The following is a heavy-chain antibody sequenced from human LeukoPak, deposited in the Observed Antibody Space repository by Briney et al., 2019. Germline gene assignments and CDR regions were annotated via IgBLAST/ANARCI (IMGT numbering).Heavy chain of an antibody. D-gene: IGHD3-22*01. V-gene: IGHV4-34*01. CDR3: ARGSPGKSYDNSEGLDY. CDR2: INHSGST. Sequence: PSETLPLTCAVYGGSFSDYSWSWIRQPPGKGLEWIGEINHSGSTNYNPSLKSRVTISVDTSKNQFSLKLSSVTAADTAMYYCARGSPGKSYDNSEGLDYWGQGTLVTVSS. CDR1: GGSFSDYS. J-gene: IGHJ4*02.